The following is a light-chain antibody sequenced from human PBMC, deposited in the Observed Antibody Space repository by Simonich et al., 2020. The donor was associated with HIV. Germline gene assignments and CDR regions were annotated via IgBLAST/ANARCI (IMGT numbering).Light chain of an antibody. CDR1: QGISSA. V-gene: IGKV1-13*02. J-gene: IGKJ5*01. Sequence: AIQLTQSPSSLSASVGDRVTITCRESQGISSALVLYQQKPGKAPKLLMYDASSLESGVPSRFSGSGSGTDFTLTISSLQPADFATYYCQQSNSHPHTFGQGTRLEIK. CDR3: QQSNSHPHT. CDR2: DAS.